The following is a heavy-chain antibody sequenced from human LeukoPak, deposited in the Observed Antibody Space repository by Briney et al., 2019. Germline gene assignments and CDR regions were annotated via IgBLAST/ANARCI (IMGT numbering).Heavy chain of an antibody. D-gene: IGHD3-16*01. J-gene: IGHJ4*02. CDR3: ATQRNSYLRGTDFDY. CDR1: GYTFTGYY. CDR2: INPNSGDT. Sequence: ASVKVSCKASGYTFTGYYMHWVRQAPGQGLEWMGWINPNSGDTKYSQKFQGRVTMTRDTSISTAYMELSRLRSDDTAVYYCATQRNSYLRGTDFDYWGQGTLVTVSS. V-gene: IGHV1-2*02.